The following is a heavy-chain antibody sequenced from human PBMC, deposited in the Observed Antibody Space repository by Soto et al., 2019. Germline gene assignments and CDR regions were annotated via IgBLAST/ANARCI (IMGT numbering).Heavy chain of an antibody. Sequence: GGSLRLSCAASGFTFSSYGMHWVRQAPGKGLEWVAVIWYDGSNKYYVDSVKGRFTISRDNSKNTLYLQMNSLRAEDTAVYYCARDIAVAGSGTKSYYCYGMDVWGQGTTVTVSS. CDR3: ARDIAVAGSGTKSYYCYGMDV. J-gene: IGHJ6*02. V-gene: IGHV3-33*01. CDR1: GFTFSSYG. CDR2: IWYDGSNK. D-gene: IGHD6-19*01.